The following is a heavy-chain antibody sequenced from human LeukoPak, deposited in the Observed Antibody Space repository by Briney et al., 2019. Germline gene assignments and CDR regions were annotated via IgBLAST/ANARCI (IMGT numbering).Heavy chain of an antibody. V-gene: IGHV4-34*01. Sequence: SETLSLTCAVYGGSFSGYYWSWIRQPPGKGLEWIGEINHSGSTNYNPSLKSRVTISVDTTTNQFSLKLSSVTAADTAVYYCATSSIAARPWFDPWGQGTLVTVSS. CDR1: GGSFSGYY. J-gene: IGHJ5*02. CDR3: ATSSIAARPWFDP. D-gene: IGHD6-6*01. CDR2: INHSGST.